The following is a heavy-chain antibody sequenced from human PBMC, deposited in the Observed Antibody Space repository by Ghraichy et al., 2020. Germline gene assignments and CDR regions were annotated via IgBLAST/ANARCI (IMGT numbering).Heavy chain of an antibody. CDR1: GYTFTNYY. CDR2: INPNGGST. CDR3: ARSGISGGFDP. D-gene: IGHD3-10*01. J-gene: IGHJ5*02. V-gene: IGHV1-46*01. Sequence: ASVKVSCKASGYTFTNYYLHWVRQAPGQGLEWMGIINPNGGSTTYAQMFQGRVTMTRDTSTSTVYMELSSLRSDDTAVFYCARSGISGGFDPWGQGTLVTVSS.